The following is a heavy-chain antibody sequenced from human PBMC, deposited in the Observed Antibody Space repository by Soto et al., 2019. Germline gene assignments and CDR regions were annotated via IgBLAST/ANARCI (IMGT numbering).Heavy chain of an antibody. CDR3: ARRGGYYFDL. CDR2: INHSGSA. V-gene: IGHV4-39*01. Sequence: QLQLKEPGPGLVKPSETLSLSCSVSGGSISSTTNYWDWIRQPPGQGLEWNGRINHSGSAYYSPSLRRRVTISADTSNNQLSLKLSSVTAADTSVYYCARRGGYYFDLWCRGTLVTVSS. CDR1: GGSISSTTNY. D-gene: IGHD1-1*01. J-gene: IGHJ2*01.